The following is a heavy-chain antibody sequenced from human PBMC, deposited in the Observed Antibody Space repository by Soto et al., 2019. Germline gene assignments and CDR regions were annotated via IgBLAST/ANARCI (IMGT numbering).Heavy chain of an antibody. CDR1: GFSLTTRGVG. CDR3: AHRPRGYSYHFDY. CDR2: IYWDDAE. V-gene: IGHV2-5*02. Sequence: QITLKASGPTLVKPTQTLTLTCTFSGFSLTTRGVGVGWIRQPPGKALEWLALIYWDDAEGYSPSLKSRLTITQYTSTNQVVLTMNNMDPVDTDTYYCAHRPRGYSYHFDYWGQGTLVTVSS. D-gene: IGHD5-18*01. J-gene: IGHJ4*02.